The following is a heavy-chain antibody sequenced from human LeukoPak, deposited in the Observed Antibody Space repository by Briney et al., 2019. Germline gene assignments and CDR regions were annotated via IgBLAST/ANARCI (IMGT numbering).Heavy chain of an antibody. Sequence: GGSLRLSCAASGFTVSINYMSWVRQAPGKGLEWVSVIYSGGTTYYADSVKGRFTISRDNSKNSLYLQMNSLRAEDTAVYYCAKGYCSSTSCYGYYYYGMDVWGQGTTVTVSS. CDR1: GFTVSINY. CDR2: IYSGGTT. J-gene: IGHJ6*02. D-gene: IGHD2-2*01. V-gene: IGHV3-53*01. CDR3: AKGYCSSTSCYGYYYYGMDV.